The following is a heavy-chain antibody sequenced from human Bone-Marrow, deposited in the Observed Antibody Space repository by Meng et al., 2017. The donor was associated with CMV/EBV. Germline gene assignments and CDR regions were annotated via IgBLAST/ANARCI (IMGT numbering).Heavy chain of an antibody. J-gene: IGHJ6*02. CDR1: GYTFTSYG. CDR3: ARWLVVVPAAQIIYYGKDV. CDR2: ISAYNGNT. V-gene: IGHV1-18*01. Sequence: ASVKVSCKASGYTFTSYGISWVRQAPGQGLEWMGWISAYNGNTNYAQKLQGRVTMTTDTSTSTAYMELRSLRSDDTAVYYCARWLVVVPAAQIIYYGKDVWGQRTTVTVSS. D-gene: IGHD2-2*01.